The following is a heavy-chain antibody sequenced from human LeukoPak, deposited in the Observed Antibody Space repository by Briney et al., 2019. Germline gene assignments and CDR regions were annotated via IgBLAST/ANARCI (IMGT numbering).Heavy chain of an antibody. J-gene: IGHJ4*02. Sequence: EGSLRLSCEASTFTFTPGWMSWVRQAPGKGLEWVAMMKRDGGEKHYVDSVRGRFTISRDNAKNSLYLQMGSLRDEDTAVYYCASLDTAHPSGVHWGQGTLVTVSS. CDR1: TFTFTPGW. V-gene: IGHV3-7*01. D-gene: IGHD5-18*01. CDR2: MKRDGGEK. CDR3: ASLDTAHPSGVH.